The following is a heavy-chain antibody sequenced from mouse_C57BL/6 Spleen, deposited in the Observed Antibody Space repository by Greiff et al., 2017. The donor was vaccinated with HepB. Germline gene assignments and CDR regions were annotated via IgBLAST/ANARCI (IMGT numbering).Heavy chain of an antibody. J-gene: IGHJ4*01. CDR1: GFTFSSCA. CDR2: ISDGGSYT. V-gene: IGHV5-4*01. D-gene: IGHD3-2*02. Sequence: EVKLVESGGGLVKPGGSLKLSCAASGFTFSSCAMSWVRQTPEKRLEWVATISDGGSYTYYPDNVKGRFTISRDNAKNNRYLQMSHLKSEDTAMYYCARDQASSGVVSYYYAMDYWGQGTSVTVSS. CDR3: ARDQASSGVVSYYYAMDY.